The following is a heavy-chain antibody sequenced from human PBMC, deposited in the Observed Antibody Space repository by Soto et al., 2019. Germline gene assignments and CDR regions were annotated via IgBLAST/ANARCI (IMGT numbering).Heavy chain of an antibody. CDR3: ARGAFYVSPCTGFDY. CDR2: TYYRTKLFY. D-gene: IGHD3-16*01. J-gene: IGHJ4*02. V-gene: IGHV6-1*01. CDR1: GDSVSSNSVV. Sequence: SQTLLLTCAISGDSVSSNSVVWSWIRQSPSRGLEWLGMTYYRTKLFYEYAESVRSRIAINSDTFMNQFSLRLNSVTSEVTAVYYCARGAFYVSPCTGFDYWGQGTPFTVPS.